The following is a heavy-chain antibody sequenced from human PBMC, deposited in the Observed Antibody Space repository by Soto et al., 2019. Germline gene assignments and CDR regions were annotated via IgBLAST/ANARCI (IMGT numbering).Heavy chain of an antibody. CDR2: IYYSGST. CDR1: GGSISSGGYY. V-gene: IGHV4-31*03. J-gene: IGHJ4*02. CDR3: ARGDYGGNSPS. D-gene: IGHD4-17*01. Sequence: QVQLQESGPGLVKPSQTLSLTCTVSGGSISSGGYYWSWIRQHPGKGLEWIGYIYYSGSTYYNPSLKSGGTLSEXTSKNQFSLKLSSVTAADTAVYYCARGDYGGNSPSWGQGTLVTVSS.